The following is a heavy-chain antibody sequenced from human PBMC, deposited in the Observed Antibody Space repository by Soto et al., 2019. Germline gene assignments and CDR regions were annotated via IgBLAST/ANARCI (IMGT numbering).Heavy chain of an antibody. D-gene: IGHD3-10*01. CDR2: ISGFNDDT. Sequence: QVQLVQSGAEMKNPGASVKVSCKASGYTFTSYGISWVRQAPGQGLEGMGWISGFNDDTNHAQKLQGRVTMTKDTSTSTAYMERRSLKFDDTAVYYCARSGSYYPARDWFGPWGQGTLVTVSS. CDR3: ARSGSYYPARDWFGP. V-gene: IGHV1-18*01. CDR1: GYTFTSYG. J-gene: IGHJ5*02.